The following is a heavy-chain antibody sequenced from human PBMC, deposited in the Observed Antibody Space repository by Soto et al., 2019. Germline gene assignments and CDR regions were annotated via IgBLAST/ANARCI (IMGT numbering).Heavy chain of an antibody. V-gene: IGHV3-33*01. J-gene: IGHJ6*02. Sequence: GGSLRLSCAASGFTFSNYGIHWVRQAPGKGLEWVAIIWYDGSNKYYADSVKGRFTISRDNSKNTVYLQMNSLRAEDTAVYYCARDDYYYYYGMDVWGQGTTVTVSS. CDR3: ARDDYYYYYGMDV. CDR2: IWYDGSNK. CDR1: GFTFSNYG.